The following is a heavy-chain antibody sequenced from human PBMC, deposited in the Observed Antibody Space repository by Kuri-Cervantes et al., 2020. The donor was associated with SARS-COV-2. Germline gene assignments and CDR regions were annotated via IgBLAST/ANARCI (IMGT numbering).Heavy chain of an antibody. J-gene: IGHJ4*02. D-gene: IGHD4-23*01. Sequence: ESLKISCAVYGGSFSGYYWSWIRQPPGKGLEWIGRIYTSGSTNYNPSLKSRVTMSVDTSKNQFSLKLSSVTAADTAVYYCARDLGGSNYGGGDYWGQGTLVTVSS. CDR2: IYTSGST. CDR3: ARDLGGSNYGGGDY. V-gene: IGHV4-59*10. CDR1: GGSFSGYY.